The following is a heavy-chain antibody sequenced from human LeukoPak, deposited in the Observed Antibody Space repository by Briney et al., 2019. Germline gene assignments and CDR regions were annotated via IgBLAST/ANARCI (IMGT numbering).Heavy chain of an antibody. J-gene: IGHJ6*03. CDR3: ARFLATWDRYYMDV. Sequence: GGSLRLSCAASGFTFSSYAMSWVRQAPGKGLEWVSSISGTSSYIYYADSVKGRFTISRDNAKNSLSLQMNSLRAEDTAVYYCARFLATWDRYYMDVWGKGTTVSVSS. V-gene: IGHV3-21*01. CDR1: GFTFSSYA. CDR2: ISGTSSYI. D-gene: IGHD1-26*01.